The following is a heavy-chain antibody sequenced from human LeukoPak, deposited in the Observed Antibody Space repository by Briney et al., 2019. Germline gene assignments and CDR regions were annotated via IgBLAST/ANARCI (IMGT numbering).Heavy chain of an antibody. CDR2: IKQDGSEK. Sequence: GGSLRLSCAASGFTFSSYWMSWVRQAPGKGLEWVANIKQDGSEKYYVDSVKGRFTIPRDNAKNSLYLQMNSLRAEDTAVYYCASPKTPSGSYGDFDYWGQGTLVTVSS. D-gene: IGHD1-26*01. J-gene: IGHJ4*02. V-gene: IGHV3-7*03. CDR1: GFTFSSYW. CDR3: ASPKTPSGSYGDFDY.